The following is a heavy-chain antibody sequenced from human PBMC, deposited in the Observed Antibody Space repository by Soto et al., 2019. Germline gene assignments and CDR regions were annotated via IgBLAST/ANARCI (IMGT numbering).Heavy chain of an antibody. CDR2: MNPNSGNT. CDR3: ARYPNPVVVVPAASDNWFDP. J-gene: IGHJ5*02. D-gene: IGHD2-2*01. CDR1: GYTFTSYD. V-gene: IGHV1-8*01. Sequence: ASVKVSCTASGYTFTSYDINWVRQATGQGLEWMGWMNPNSGNTGYAQKFQGRVTMTRNTSISTAYMELSSLRSEDTAVYYCARYPNPVVVVPAASDNWFDPWGQGTLVTVSS.